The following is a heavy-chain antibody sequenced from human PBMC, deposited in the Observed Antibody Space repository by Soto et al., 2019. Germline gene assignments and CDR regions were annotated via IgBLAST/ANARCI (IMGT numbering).Heavy chain of an antibody. V-gene: IGHV4-34*01. CDR2: INHSGST. D-gene: IGHD4-17*01. Sequence: SETLSLTCAVYGGSFSDYSWTWIRQPPGKGLEWIGEINHSGSTYYNPSLKSRVTISVDTSKNQFSLKLTSVTAADTAVYYCARETYGDYVGYFDPWGQGIQVTVSS. CDR3: ARETYGDYVGYFDP. CDR1: GGSFSDYS. J-gene: IGHJ5*02.